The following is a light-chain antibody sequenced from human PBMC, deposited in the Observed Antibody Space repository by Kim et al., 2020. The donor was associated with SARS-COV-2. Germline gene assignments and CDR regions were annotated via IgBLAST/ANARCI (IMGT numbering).Light chain of an antibody. V-gene: IGLV2-14*03. J-gene: IGLJ3*02. CDR3: ISYTSSITWV. Sequence: QSALTQPASVSASPGQSITISCTGTSNDVGGYNYVSWYQQHPGKAPKLMIYDVSNRPSGVSNRFSGSKSGNTASLTISGLQAEDEADYYCISYTSSITWVFGGGTKLTVL. CDR2: DVS. CDR1: SNDVGGYNY.